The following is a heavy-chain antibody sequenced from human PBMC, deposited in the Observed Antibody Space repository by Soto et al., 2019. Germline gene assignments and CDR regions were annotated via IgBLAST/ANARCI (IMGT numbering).Heavy chain of an antibody. CDR1: GDSISSGDYF. V-gene: IGHV4-31*03. D-gene: IGHD4-17*01. CDR3: ARASRVTTSGSTAYYFDY. CDR2: ISKRGGP. Sequence: QVQLQESGPGLVRPSQTLSLSCTVSGDSISSGDYFWSWIRQHPGKGLEWIGYISKRGGPYDNASLKSRVTISVDTSKNHFSLKLSSVTVADTAVYYCARASRVTTSGSTAYYFDYWGQGALVTVSS. J-gene: IGHJ4*02.